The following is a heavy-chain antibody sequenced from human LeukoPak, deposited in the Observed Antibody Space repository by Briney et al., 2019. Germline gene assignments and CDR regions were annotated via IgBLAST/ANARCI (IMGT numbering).Heavy chain of an antibody. CDR2: TFYRSKWYN. V-gene: IGHV6-1*01. CDR3: ARGRPSDSSGWYWEKLIYHFDY. D-gene: IGHD6-19*01. CDR1: GDSVSSNSAA. J-gene: IGHJ4*02. Sequence: SQTLSLTCVISGDSVSSNSAAWNWIRRSPSRGLEWLGRTFYRSKWYNTYAISVQSRMTFNPDTSKNQFSLKLSSVTAADTAVYYCARGRPSDSSGWYWEKLIYHFDYWGQGTLVTVSS.